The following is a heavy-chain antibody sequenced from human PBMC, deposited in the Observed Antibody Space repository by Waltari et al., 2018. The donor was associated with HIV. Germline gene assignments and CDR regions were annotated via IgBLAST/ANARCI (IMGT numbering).Heavy chain of an antibody. V-gene: IGHV4-39*01. CDR3: ARLFQETDAFDI. J-gene: IGHJ3*02. CDR2: IYYSGST. CDR1: GGSISSSSYY. Sequence: QLQLQESGPGLVKPSETLSLTCTVSGGSISSSSYYWGWLRQPPGKGLEWIGSIYYSGSTYYNPSLKSRVTISVDTSKNQFSLKLSSVTAADTAVYYCARLFQETDAFDIWGQGTMVTVSS.